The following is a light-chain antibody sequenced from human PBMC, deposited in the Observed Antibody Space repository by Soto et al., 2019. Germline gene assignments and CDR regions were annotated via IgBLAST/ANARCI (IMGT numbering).Light chain of an antibody. Sequence: DIQMTQSPSTLSASVGDRVIITCRASRSITRSLAWYQQKSGKAPKLLIYDASSLESGVPSRFSGSGFGTEFTLTISGLQPDDFATYYCQLYQSYFLTFGPGTTVDMK. CDR3: QLYQSYFLT. V-gene: IGKV1-5*01. CDR1: RSITRS. CDR2: DAS. J-gene: IGKJ3*01.